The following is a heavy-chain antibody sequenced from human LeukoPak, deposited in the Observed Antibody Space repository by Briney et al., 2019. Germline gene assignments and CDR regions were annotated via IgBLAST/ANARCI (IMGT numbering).Heavy chain of an antibody. V-gene: IGHV3-21*01. D-gene: IGHD5-24*01. CDR1: GFTFSSYG. CDR2: ISSSSTYI. J-gene: IGHJ2*01. CDR3: ARRRDGYNYWYFDL. Sequence: GGSLRLSCAASGFTFSSYGMNWVRQAPGKGLEWVSSISSSSTYIYYADSVKGRFTISRDNAKNSLFLQMNSLRAEDTAVYYCARRRDGYNYWYFDLWGRGTLVTVSS.